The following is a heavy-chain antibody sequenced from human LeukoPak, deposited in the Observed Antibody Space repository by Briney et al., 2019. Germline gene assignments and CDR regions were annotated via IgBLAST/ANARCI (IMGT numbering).Heavy chain of an antibody. J-gene: IGHJ3*02. CDR3: ARLTYDILTGHSDAFDI. Sequence: GESLKISCTGSGYSFTSYWICWARQMPGKGLEWLGIIYPGDCDTRYSPSFQGLVTISADKSISTAYQQWSSLKASDTAMYYCARLTYDILTGHSDAFDIWGQGTTVTVSS. CDR2: IYPGDCDT. D-gene: IGHD3-9*01. V-gene: IGHV5-51*01. CDR1: GYSFTSYW.